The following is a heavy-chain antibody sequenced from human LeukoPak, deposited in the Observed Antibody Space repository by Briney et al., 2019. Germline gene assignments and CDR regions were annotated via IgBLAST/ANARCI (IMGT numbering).Heavy chain of an antibody. CDR2: INHSGST. Sequence: KPSETLSLTCAVYGGSFSGYYWSWIRQPPGKGLEWIGEINHSGSTNYNPSLKSRVTISVDTSKNQFSLKLSSVTAADTAVYYCARGWGYSNYSLDYRGQGTLVTVSS. CDR1: GGSFSGYY. V-gene: IGHV4-34*01. CDR3: ARGWGYSNYSLDY. J-gene: IGHJ4*02. D-gene: IGHD4-11*01.